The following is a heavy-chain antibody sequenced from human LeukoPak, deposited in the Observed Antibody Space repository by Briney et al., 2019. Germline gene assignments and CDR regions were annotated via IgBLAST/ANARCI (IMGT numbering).Heavy chain of an antibody. D-gene: IGHD2-8*01. CDR2: IYSGGST. CDR3: ARVAYCTLYAFDI. J-gene: IGHJ3*02. Sequence: GGSLRLSCAASGFTVSSNYMSWVRQAPGKGLEWVSDIYSGGSTYYADSVKGRFTISRDNSKNTLYLQMNSLRAEDTAVHYCARVAYCTLYAFDIWGQGTMVTVSS. V-gene: IGHV3-66*01. CDR1: GFTVSSNY.